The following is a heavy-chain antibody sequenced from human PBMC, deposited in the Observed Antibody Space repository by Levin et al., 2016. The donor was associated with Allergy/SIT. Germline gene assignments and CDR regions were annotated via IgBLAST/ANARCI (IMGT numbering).Heavy chain of an antibody. V-gene: IGHV2-5*02. Sequence: PGKALEWLALIYWDDDKRYSPSLKSRLTITKDTSKNQVVLTMTNMDPVDTATYYCAHRERRRAVAGYWGQGTLVTVSS. J-gene: IGHJ4*02. CDR2: IYWDDDK. D-gene: IGHD6-19*01. CDR3: AHRERRRAVAGY.